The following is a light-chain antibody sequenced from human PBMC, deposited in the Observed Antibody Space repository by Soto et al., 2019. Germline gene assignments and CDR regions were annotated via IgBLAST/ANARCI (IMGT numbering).Light chain of an antibody. CDR3: QQSYNVPFT. V-gene: IGKV1-39*01. J-gene: IGKJ3*01. Sequence: DIPMTQSPASLAASLGDRITISCRASQTISNYLNWYHQKPGEAPKILIYGSSTLQSGVPSTFSGSGSGTEFTLSISSLQPEDLGTYYCQQSYNVPFTFGPGTKVDVK. CDR1: QTISNY. CDR2: GSS.